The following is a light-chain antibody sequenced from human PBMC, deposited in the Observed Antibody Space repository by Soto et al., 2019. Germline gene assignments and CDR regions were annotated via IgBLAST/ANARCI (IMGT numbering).Light chain of an antibody. CDR3: QQDYRTLGT. V-gene: IGKV1-39*01. J-gene: IGKJ5*01. CDR2: AAS. Sequence: VAVRVTNNCRAAESISRHLNWYQQKPGRAPDLLIYAASTLQNGVPSRFTGSGSGTEFPLTSAGPQFEQFPTYYRQQDYRTLGTFGQGTRLEIK. CDR1: ESISRH.